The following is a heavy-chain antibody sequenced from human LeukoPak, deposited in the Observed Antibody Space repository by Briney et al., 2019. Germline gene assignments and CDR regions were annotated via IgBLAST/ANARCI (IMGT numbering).Heavy chain of an antibody. Sequence: GGSLRLSCAASGFTFSNYGMNWVRQAPGKGLEWVSGITGSADITYYADSVKGRFTISRDNAKNSLYLLMNSLRAEDTAVYYCARALRTVWGYYFDYWGQGTLVTVSS. CDR2: ITGSADIT. V-gene: IGHV3-23*01. J-gene: IGHJ4*02. D-gene: IGHD4-17*01. CDR1: GFTFSNYG. CDR3: ARALRTVWGYYFDY.